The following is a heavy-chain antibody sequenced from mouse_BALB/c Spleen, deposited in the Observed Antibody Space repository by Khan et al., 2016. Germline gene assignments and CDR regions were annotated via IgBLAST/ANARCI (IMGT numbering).Heavy chain of an antibody. CDR2: IDPENGDT. CDR3: NAIYYGCDFYFDY. D-gene: IGHD2-2*01. CDR1: VFNIKDYY. Sequence: VQLQQSGAELVRSGASVKLSCTASVFNIKDYYMHWVKQRPEQGLEWIGWIDPENGDTEYAPKFQGKATMTANTSSNAAYLQFSSLTSTASTVYYCNAIYYGCDFYFDYWGQGTTLTVSS. J-gene: IGHJ2*01. V-gene: IGHV14-4*02.